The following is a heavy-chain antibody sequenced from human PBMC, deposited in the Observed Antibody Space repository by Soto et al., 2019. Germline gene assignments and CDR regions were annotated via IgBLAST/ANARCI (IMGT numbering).Heavy chain of an antibody. J-gene: IGHJ3*02. D-gene: IGHD4-17*01. Sequence: GGSLRLSCAASGFTFSSYSMNWVRQAPGKGLEWVSYISSSSSTKYYADSVKGRFTISRDNAKNSLYLQMNSLRAEDTAGDYCARDNDGDSLNAFDIWGQGTMVTVSS. CDR2: ISSSSSTK. CDR1: GFTFSSYS. CDR3: ARDNDGDSLNAFDI. V-gene: IGHV3-48*01.